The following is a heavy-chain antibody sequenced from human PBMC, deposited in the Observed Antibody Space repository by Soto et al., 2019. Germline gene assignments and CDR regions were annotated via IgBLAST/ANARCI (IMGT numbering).Heavy chain of an antibody. Sequence: EVQLVESGGGLVQPGGSLRLSCAASGFTFSSYSMNWVRQAPGKGLEWVSYISSSSSTIYYADSVKGRFTISRDNAKNSLYLQMNSLRAEDTAVYYCAREGYSYGYGEDYYYGMDVWGPGTTVTVSS. CDR3: AREGYSYGYGEDYYYGMDV. J-gene: IGHJ6*02. D-gene: IGHD5-18*01. V-gene: IGHV3-48*01. CDR1: GFTFSSYS. CDR2: ISSSSSTI.